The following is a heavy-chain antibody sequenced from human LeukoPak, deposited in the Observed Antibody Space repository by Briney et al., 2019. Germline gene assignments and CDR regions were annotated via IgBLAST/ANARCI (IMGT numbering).Heavy chain of an antibody. V-gene: IGHV3-23*01. Sequence: PGGSLRLSCAASGFTFSSYAMSWVRQAPGKGLEWVSYFSSSGGGTFYAGSVKGRFTISRDNSKNTLYLQMNSLRAEDTAVYYCARDASYGDYAVGYWGQGTLVTVSS. CDR3: ARDASYGDYAVGY. CDR2: FSSSGGGT. J-gene: IGHJ4*02. CDR1: GFTFSSYA. D-gene: IGHD4-17*01.